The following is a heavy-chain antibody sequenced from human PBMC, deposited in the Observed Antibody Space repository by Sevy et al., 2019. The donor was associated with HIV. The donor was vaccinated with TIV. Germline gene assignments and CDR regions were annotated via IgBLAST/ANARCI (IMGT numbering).Heavy chain of an antibody. CDR1: GYTLTEFS. Sequence: ASVKVSCKVSGYTLTEFSMHWVRQAPGKGLEWMGSFDPEDGETIYAQNFQGRVTMTEDRSTDTAYMELSSLRSEDTAVYYCATTKDYYDSSGYPFDYWGQGTLVTVSS. V-gene: IGHV1-24*01. CDR2: FDPEDGET. D-gene: IGHD3-22*01. CDR3: ATTKDYYDSSGYPFDY. J-gene: IGHJ4*02.